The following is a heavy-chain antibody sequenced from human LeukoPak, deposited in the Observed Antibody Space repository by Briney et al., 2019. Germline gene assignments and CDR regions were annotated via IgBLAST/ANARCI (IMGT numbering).Heavy chain of an antibody. CDR1: GGSISSGGYY. D-gene: IGHD1-7*01. CDR3: ARAGAYNWNYGGSDY. CDR2: IYHSGST. V-gene: IGHV4-30-2*01. J-gene: IGHJ4*02. Sequence: PSETLSLTCTVSGGSISSGGYYWSWIRQPPGKGLEWIGYIYHSGSTYYNPSLKSRVTISVDRSKNQFSLKLSSVTAADTAVYYCARAGAYNWNYGGSDYWGQGTLVTVSS.